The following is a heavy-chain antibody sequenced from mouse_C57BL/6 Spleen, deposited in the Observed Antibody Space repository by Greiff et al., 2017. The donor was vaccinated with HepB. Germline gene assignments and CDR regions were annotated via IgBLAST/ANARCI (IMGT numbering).Heavy chain of an antibody. CDR2: IWTGGGT. CDR3: ATYDYDEAWFAY. J-gene: IGHJ3*01. V-gene: IGHV2-9-1*01. Sequence: VNVVESGPGLVAPSQSLSITCTVSGFSLTSYAISWVRQPPGKGLEWLGVIWTGGGTNYNSALKSRLSISKDNSKSQVFLKMNSLQTDDTARYYCATYDYDEAWFAYWGQGTLVTVSA. D-gene: IGHD2-4*01. CDR1: GFSLTSYA.